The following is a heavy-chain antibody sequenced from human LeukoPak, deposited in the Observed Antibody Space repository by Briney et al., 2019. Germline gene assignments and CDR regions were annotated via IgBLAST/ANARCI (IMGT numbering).Heavy chain of an antibody. Sequence: ASVKVSCKTSGYTFTDYYIHWVRQAPGQGLEWMGWINPHSGGTKYAQRFQGRVTMTRDTSTSTAYMELSSLRSEDTAVYYCATASIGYCSGGSCSDYYGMDVWGQGTTVTVSS. J-gene: IGHJ6*02. CDR1: GYTFTDYY. CDR3: ATASIGYCSGGSCSDYYGMDV. V-gene: IGHV1-2*02. CDR2: INPHSGGT. D-gene: IGHD2-15*01.